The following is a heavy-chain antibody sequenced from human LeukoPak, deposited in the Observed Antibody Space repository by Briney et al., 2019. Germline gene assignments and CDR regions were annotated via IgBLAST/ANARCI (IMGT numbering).Heavy chain of an antibody. CDR3: ARHGSGRSGYNYQDY. D-gene: IGHD5-24*01. CDR1: GYSFTNYW. CDR2: IYPGDSDT. Sequence: GESLKISCQGPGYSFTNYWIGWVRQMPGKGLEWMGIIYPGDSDTRYSPSFQGQVTISADKSTSTAYLQWSSLKASDTAMYYCARHGSGRSGYNYQDYWGQGTLVTVSS. V-gene: IGHV5-51*01. J-gene: IGHJ4*02.